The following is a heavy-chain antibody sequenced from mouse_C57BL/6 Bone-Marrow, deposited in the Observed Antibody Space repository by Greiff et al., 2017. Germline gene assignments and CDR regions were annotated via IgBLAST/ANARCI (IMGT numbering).Heavy chain of an antibody. CDR2: IYPGSGST. V-gene: IGHV1-55*01. Sequence: QVQLKESGAELVKPGASVKMSCKASGYTFTSYWITWVKQRPGQGLEWIGDIYPGSGSTNYNEKFKSKATLTVDTSSSTAYMQLSSLTSEDSAVYYCARDDGYYGFAYWGQGTLVTVSA. CDR1: GYTFTSYW. J-gene: IGHJ3*01. CDR3: ARDDGYYGFAY. D-gene: IGHD2-3*01.